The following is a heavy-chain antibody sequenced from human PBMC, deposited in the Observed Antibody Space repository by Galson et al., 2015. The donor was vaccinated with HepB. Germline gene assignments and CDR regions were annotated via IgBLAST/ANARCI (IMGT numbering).Heavy chain of an antibody. Sequence: CAISGDSVSSNSAAWNWIRQSPSRGLEWLGRTYYRSKWYNDYAVSVKSRITINPDTSKNQFSLQLNPVTPEDTAVYYCARDRGIAVSGTPPKTHNYYDYGMDVWGQGTTVTVSS. CDR1: GDSVSSNSAA. J-gene: IGHJ6*02. V-gene: IGHV6-1*01. CDR2: TYYRSKWYN. D-gene: IGHD6-19*01. CDR3: ARDRGIAVSGTPPKTHNYYDYGMDV.